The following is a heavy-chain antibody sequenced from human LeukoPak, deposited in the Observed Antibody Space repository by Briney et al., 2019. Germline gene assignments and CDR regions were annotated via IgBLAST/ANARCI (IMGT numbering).Heavy chain of an antibody. CDR3: AIWFGELSGS. CDR2: IYSGGST. V-gene: IGHV3-53*01. D-gene: IGHD3-10*01. CDR1: GFTVSRKF. J-gene: IGHJ5*02. Sequence: GGSLRLSCAASGFTVSRKFMTWVRQAPGKGLEWVSVIYSGGSTYYADSVKGRFTISRDNSKNTLYLQMNSLRAEDTAVYYCAIWFGELSGSWGKGTLVTVSS.